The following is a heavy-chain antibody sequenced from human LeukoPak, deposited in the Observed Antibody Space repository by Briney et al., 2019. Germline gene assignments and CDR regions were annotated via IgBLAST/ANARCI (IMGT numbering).Heavy chain of an antibody. CDR1: GFTFSSYS. Sequence: GGSLRLSCAASGFTFSSYSMNWVRQAPGRGLEWVSSISSSSSYIYYADSMKGRFTISRDNAKNSQYLQMNSLRAEDTAVYYCARSGGTSTDYYYYYGMDVWGKGTTVTVSS. J-gene: IGHJ6*04. CDR3: ARSGGTSTDYYYYYGMDV. V-gene: IGHV3-21*01. CDR2: ISSSSSYI. D-gene: IGHD3-16*01.